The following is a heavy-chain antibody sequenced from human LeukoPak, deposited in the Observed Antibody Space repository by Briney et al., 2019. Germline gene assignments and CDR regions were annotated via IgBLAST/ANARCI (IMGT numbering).Heavy chain of an antibody. CDR2: TRNKANSYTT. D-gene: IGHD6-13*01. J-gene: IGHJ6*02. CDR3: ARENSIAPATKNYYYYGMDV. Sequence: PGGSLRLSCAASGFTFSDHYMDWVRQAPGKGLEWVGRTRNKANSYTTEYAASVKGRFTISRDDSKNSLYLQMNSLKTEDTAVYYCARENSIAPATKNYYYYGMDVWGQGTTVTASS. CDR1: GFTFSDHY. V-gene: IGHV3-72*01.